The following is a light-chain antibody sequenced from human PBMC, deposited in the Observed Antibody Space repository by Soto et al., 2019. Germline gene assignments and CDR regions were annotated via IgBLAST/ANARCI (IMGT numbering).Light chain of an antibody. CDR3: SATDDRLSGPV. CDR2: SND. V-gene: IGLV1-47*02. CDR1: SSNIETNY. J-gene: IGLJ2*01. Sequence: QSALTQPPSASGTPGQRVTISCSGSSSNIETNYVYWYQHLPGAAPKLLIYSNDQRPSGVPDRFSASKSGTSASLAISGLRSEDEGDYYCSATDDRLSGPVFGGGTKLTVL.